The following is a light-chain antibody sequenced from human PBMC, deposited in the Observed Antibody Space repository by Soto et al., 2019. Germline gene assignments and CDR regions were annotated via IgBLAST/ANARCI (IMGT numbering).Light chain of an antibody. CDR2: GAS. V-gene: IGKV3D-15*01. J-gene: IGKJ5*01. CDR1: QSVSSN. Sequence: EIVMTQSPATLSVSPGERATLSCRASQSVSSNLAWYQQKPGQAPRLLIYGASPRATGIPARFSGSGSGTEFTLTISSLQSEDFAGYYCQHYNNWSTFGQGTRLEIK. CDR3: QHYNNWST.